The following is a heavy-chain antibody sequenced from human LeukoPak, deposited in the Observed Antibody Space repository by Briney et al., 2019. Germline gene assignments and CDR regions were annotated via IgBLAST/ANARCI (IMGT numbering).Heavy chain of an antibody. CDR3: ARDLTDPPYYYYYIDV. CDR1: GFTFSSYA. J-gene: IGHJ6*03. CDR2: ISSSGYSI. Sequence: KAGGSLRLSCAASGFTFSSYAMSWVRQAPGKGLEWVSCISSSGYSIYYADSVKGRFTISRDNAKNSLYLQMNSLRAEDTAVYYCARDLTDPPYYYYYIDVWGKGTTVTISS. V-gene: IGHV3-21*01.